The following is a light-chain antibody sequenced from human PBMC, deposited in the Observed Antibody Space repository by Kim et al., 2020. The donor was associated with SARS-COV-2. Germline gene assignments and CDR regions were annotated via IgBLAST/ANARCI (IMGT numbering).Light chain of an antibody. J-gene: IGLJ3*02. Sequence: KTVSICCTRARGSIARNYVQWYQQGPGSAPTTVIYEDNQRPYGVPDRFSGSIDSSSNSASLTISGLKTEDEADYFCQSYDSSNHWVFGGGTKLTVL. CDR2: EDN. CDR1: RGSIARNY. CDR3: QSYDSSNHWV. V-gene: IGLV6-57*03.